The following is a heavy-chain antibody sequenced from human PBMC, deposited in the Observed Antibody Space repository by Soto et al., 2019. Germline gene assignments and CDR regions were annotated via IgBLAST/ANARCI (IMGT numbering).Heavy chain of an antibody. Sequence: QPGGSLRLSCAASGFTFSFYGMHWVRQAPGKGLEWVAVIWYDGSKRYNADSVKGLFTISRDNSKNTLYLQMNSLRAEDTAVYFCARDQYNKPPSPDYYYGMDVWGQGTTVTVSS. V-gene: IGHV3-33*01. CDR1: GFTFSFYG. CDR2: IWYDGSKR. D-gene: IGHD1-1*01. CDR3: ARDQYNKPPSPDYYYGMDV. J-gene: IGHJ6*02.